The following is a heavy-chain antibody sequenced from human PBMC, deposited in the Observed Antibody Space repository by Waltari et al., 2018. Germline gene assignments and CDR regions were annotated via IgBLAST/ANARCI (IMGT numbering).Heavy chain of an antibody. CDR1: DFTFSAHD. CDR2: ISYDGRNK. J-gene: IGHJ6*02. CDR3: AKNHPLTRAHIVTGQLFYHYYAMDV. Sequence: QVRLEESGGGVVQPGRSLRLSCVGFDFTFSAHDMFWVRQSPGRGLEWVATISYDGRNKMYSDSVRGRFSISRDNSRNTLYLQMNNLRTDDTAVFFCAKNHPLTRAHIVTGQLFYHYYAMDVWGHGTAVAVSS. V-gene: IGHV3-30*18. D-gene: IGHD5-12*01.